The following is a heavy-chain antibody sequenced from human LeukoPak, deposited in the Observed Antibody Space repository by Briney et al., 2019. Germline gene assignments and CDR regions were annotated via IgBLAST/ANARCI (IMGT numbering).Heavy chain of an antibody. Sequence: GESLKISCKGSGYSFASYWIGWVRQMPGKGLEWMGIIYPGDSDTTYSPSFQGQVTISADKSIGTAYLQWSSLKASDTAMYYCARGSGRGGYSYYYMDVWGKGTTVTVSS. CDR1: GYSFASYW. CDR3: ARGSGRGGYSYYYMDV. D-gene: IGHD3-10*01. V-gene: IGHV5-51*01. CDR2: IYPGDSDT. J-gene: IGHJ6*03.